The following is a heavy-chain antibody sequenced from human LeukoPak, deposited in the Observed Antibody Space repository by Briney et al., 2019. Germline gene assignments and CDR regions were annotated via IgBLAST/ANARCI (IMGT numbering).Heavy chain of an antibody. J-gene: IGHJ4*02. CDR2: ISYDGSNK. CDR3: AKDRYYGSGSYSLYFDY. Sequence: SGGSLRLSCAASGFTFSSYGMHWVRQAPGKGLGWVAVISYDGSNKYYADSVKGRFTISRDNSKNTLYLQMNSLRAEDTAVYYCAKDRYYGSGSYSLYFDYWGQGTLVTVSS. CDR1: GFTFSSYG. D-gene: IGHD3-10*01. V-gene: IGHV3-30*18.